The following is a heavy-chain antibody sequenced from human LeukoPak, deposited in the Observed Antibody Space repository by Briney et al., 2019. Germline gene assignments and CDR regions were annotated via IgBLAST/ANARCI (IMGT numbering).Heavy chain of an antibody. D-gene: IGHD5-18*01. CDR1: GFTFSSYA. V-gene: IGHV3-23*01. J-gene: IGHJ6*02. CDR2: ISGSGGST. CDR3: AKNTAMVLYYYYYGMDV. Sequence: PGGSLRLSCAASGFTFSSYAMSWVRQAPGKGLEWVSAISGSGGSTYYADSVKGRFTISRDNSKNTLYLQMNSLRAEDTAVDYCAKNTAMVLYYYYYGMDVWGQGTTVTVSS.